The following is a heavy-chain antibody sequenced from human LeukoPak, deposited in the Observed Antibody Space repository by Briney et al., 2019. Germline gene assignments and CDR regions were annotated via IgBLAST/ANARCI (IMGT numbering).Heavy chain of an antibody. J-gene: IGHJ4*02. CDR3: ARDLRTPSDTNIALDY. CDR1: GFTFSSYW. Sequence: GGSLRLSCAASGFTFSSYWMHWVRQAPGKGLVWVSRIKSDGSSASYADSVKGRFTISRDNAKNTLYLQMNSLRAEDTAVYYRARDLRTPSDTNIALDYWGQGTLVTVSS. CDR2: IKSDGSSA. D-gene: IGHD4-23*01. V-gene: IGHV3-74*01.